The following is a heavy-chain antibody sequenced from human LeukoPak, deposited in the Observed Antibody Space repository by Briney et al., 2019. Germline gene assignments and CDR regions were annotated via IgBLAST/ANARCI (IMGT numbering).Heavy chain of an antibody. CDR3: ARGIIVVVPAAINAFDI. D-gene: IGHD2-2*01. V-gene: IGHV3-48*03. Sequence: GGSLRLSCAASGFTFSSYEMNWVRQAPGKGLEWVSYISSSGSTIYYADSVKGRFTISRDNAKNSLYLQMNSLRVEDTAVYYCARGIIVVVPAAINAFDIWGQGTMVTVSS. J-gene: IGHJ3*02. CDR2: ISSSGSTI. CDR1: GFTFSSYE.